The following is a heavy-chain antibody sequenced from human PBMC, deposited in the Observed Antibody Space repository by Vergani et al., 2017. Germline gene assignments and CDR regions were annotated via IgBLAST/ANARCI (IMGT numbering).Heavy chain of an antibody. J-gene: IGHJ4*02. CDR1: GFTFNQYG. D-gene: IGHD2-21*01. CDR3: ADLYGDDGFSPF. Sequence: QVQLVESGGGVVQPGRSLRLSCAASGFTFNQYGMHWVRQAPGKGLEWVAVTWYDGNNKQYADSVKGRFTISRDNSKSTMYLQMNSLRDEDTGVYYCADLYGDDGFSPFWGQGTLVTVSS. V-gene: IGHV3-33*01. CDR2: TWYDGNNK.